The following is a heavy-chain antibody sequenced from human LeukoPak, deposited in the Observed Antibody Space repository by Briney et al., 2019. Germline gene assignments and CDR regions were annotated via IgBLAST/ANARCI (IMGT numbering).Heavy chain of an antibody. Sequence: GGSLRLSCAVSGFTFRSFGMHWVRQAPGKGLEWVTFIRFDGTNKYYIDSVKGRFTISRDNSKNTLYLQMNSLRAEDTAVYYCANIVGGSYFLGWDAFDIWGQGTMVTVSS. CDR2: IRFDGTNK. CDR3: ANIVGGSYFLGWDAFDI. CDR1: GFTFRSFG. D-gene: IGHD1-26*01. J-gene: IGHJ3*02. V-gene: IGHV3-30*02.